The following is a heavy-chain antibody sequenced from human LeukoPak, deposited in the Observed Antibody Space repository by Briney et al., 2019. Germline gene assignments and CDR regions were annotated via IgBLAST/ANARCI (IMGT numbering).Heavy chain of an antibody. V-gene: IGHV4-30-2*01. D-gene: IGHD3-10*01. CDR3: ARAHGSGIEGTFDI. Sequence: PSQTLSLTCAVSGGSISSGGYSWSWIRQPPGKGLEWIGYIYHSGSTYYNPSLKSRVTISVDRSKNQFSLKLSSVTAADTAVYYCARAHGSGIEGTFDIWGQGTMVTVSS. J-gene: IGHJ3*02. CDR1: GGSISSGGYS. CDR2: IYHSGST.